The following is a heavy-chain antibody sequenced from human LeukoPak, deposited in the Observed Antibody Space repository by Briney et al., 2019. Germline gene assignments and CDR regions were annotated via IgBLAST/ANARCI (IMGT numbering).Heavy chain of an antibody. D-gene: IGHD5-18*01. CDR2: ISSSSSTI. J-gene: IGHJ4*02. CDR1: GFTFSSYS. V-gene: IGHV3-48*04. CDR3: ANGGLIYSCGYPSPYYFDY. Sequence: PGGSLRLSCAASGFTFSSYSMNWVRQAPGKGLEWVSYISSSSSTIYYADSVKGQFTISRDNAKNSLYLQMNSLRAEDTAVYYCANGGLIYSCGYPSPYYFDYWGQGTLVTVSS.